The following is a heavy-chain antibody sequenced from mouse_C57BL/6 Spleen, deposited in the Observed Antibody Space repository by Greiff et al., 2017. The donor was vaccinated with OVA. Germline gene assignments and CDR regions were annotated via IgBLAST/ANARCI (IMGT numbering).Heavy chain of an antibody. CDR1: GFSLTSYG. D-gene: IGHD2-3*01. CDR3: ARNRWLPSYWYFDV. CDR2: IWSGGST. V-gene: IGHV2-2*01. J-gene: IGHJ1*03. Sequence: QVQLQQSGPGLVQPSQSLSITCTVSGFSLTSYGVHWVRQSPGKGLEWLGVIWSGGSTDYTAAFISRLSISKDNSKSQVFFKMNSLQADDTAIYYCARNRWLPSYWYFDVWGTGTTVTVSS.